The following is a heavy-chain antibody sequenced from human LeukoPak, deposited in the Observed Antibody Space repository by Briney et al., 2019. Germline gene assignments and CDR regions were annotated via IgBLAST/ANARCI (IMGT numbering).Heavy chain of an antibody. J-gene: IGHJ4*02. D-gene: IGHD3-16*02. CDR1: GFPFSGYW. Sequence: PGGSLRLSCAASGFPFSGYWMSWVRQAPGKGLEWVASINHDGSEKYYVDSVKGRLTISRDNAKNSLYLQTNSLRTEDTAVYYCARVGGNSVWGSYRFDYWGQGVLVTVSS. CDR3: ARVGGNSVWGSYRFDY. V-gene: IGHV3-7*01. CDR2: INHDGSEK.